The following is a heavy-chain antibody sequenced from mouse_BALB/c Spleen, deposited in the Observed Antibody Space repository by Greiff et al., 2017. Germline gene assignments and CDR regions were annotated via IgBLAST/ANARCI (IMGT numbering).Heavy chain of an antibody. V-gene: IGHV1-37*01. CDR1: GYSFTGYF. Sequence: EVQLQQSGPELVKPGASVKISCKASGYSFTGYFMNWVKQGHGKSLEWIGRINPYNGDTFYNQKFKGKATLTVDKSSSTDHMELLSLTTEDSAGYCCGRGGYFDDWGQGTTLTVSS. J-gene: IGHJ2*01. CDR2: INPYNGDT. CDR3: GRGGYFDD.